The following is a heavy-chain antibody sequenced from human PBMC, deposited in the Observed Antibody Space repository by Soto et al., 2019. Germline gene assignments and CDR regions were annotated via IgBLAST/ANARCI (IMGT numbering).Heavy chain of an antibody. Sequence: EVQLVESGGGLVKPGGSLRLSCAASGFTFSSYSMSWVRQAPGKGLEWVSAISGSGGSTYYADSVKGRFTISRDNSKNTLYLQMNSLRAEDTAVYYCAKSFPRRWNGSGSKNYFDYWGQGTLVTVSS. CDR1: GFTFSSYS. CDR2: ISGSGGST. D-gene: IGHD3-10*01. CDR3: AKSFPRRWNGSGSKNYFDY. J-gene: IGHJ4*02. V-gene: IGHV3-23*04.